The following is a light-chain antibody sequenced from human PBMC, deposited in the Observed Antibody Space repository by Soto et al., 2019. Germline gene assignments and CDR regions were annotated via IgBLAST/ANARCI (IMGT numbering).Light chain of an antibody. Sequence: GDRVTITCRASQSIRSSLAWYHHKPGTAPKLLIYDASSLERGVPSRFSGSGSGTEFTLTISSLQPDDFATYYCQQYGGFSRTFGQGTKV. CDR2: DAS. J-gene: IGKJ1*01. CDR1: QSIRSS. CDR3: QQYGGFSRT. V-gene: IGKV1-5*01.